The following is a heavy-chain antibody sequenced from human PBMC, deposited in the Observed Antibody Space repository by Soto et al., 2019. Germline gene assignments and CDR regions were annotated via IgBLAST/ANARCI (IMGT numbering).Heavy chain of an antibody. CDR3: VKEAETVRLVAFAL. Sequence: GGSLRLSCAASGFTFSYYPLHWVRRAPGKGLEWVSSISGVRDYIRYADSVKGRFAISRDNSKNIVYLQMNSLRVDDTALYYCVKEAETVRLVAFALWGQATLVTLSS. J-gene: IGHJ4*02. CDR2: ISGVRDYI. CDR1: GFTFSYYP. V-gene: IGHV3-21*04. D-gene: IGHD4-4*01.